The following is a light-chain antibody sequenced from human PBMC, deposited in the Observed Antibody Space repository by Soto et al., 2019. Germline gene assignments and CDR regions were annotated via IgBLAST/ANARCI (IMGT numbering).Light chain of an antibody. CDR3: QSWGDAIMVL. CDR1: SGHSDYD. V-gene: IGLV4-69*01. Sequence: QSVLPQSPSASASLGASVKLTCTLSSGHSDYDIAWNQQQPEKGPRFLMKINGDGSHIKGDWIPDRFSGSISGAERYLTVSSRQSEDEAGYYCQSWGDAIMVLFCGGTKLTVL. CDR2: INGDGSH. J-gene: IGLJ2*01.